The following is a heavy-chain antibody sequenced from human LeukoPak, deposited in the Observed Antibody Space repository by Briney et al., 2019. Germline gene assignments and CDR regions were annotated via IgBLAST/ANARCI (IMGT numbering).Heavy chain of an antibody. CDR1: EFTFSSYE. CDR2: ISSSGNTI. V-gene: IGHV3-48*03. CDR3: ARLKAGN. Sequence: GGSLRLSCAASEFTFSSYEMNWVRQAPGKGLEWVSYISSSGNTIYYADSVKGRFTISRDNAKNSVSLQMNSLRPDDTAVYYCARLKAGNWGPGTLVSISS. J-gene: IGHJ4*02.